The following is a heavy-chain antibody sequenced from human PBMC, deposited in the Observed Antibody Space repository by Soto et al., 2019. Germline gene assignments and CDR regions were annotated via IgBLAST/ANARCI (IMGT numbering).Heavy chain of an antibody. J-gene: IGHJ4*01. CDR2: ISTFRGDT. V-gene: IGHV1-18*01. Sequence: SVKVSCKTAGYTFTNYCISWVRQAPGQGLEWMGWISTFRGDTNYAQKFQGRVTMTTDTSTSTAARELRSLRSDDSAVYYCARGGNYFDYWG. D-gene: IGHD3-16*01. CDR1: GYTFTNYC. CDR3: ARGGNYFDY.